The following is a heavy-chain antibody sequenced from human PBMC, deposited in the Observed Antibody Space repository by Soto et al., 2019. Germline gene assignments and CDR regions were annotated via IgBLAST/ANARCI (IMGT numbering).Heavy chain of an antibody. CDR1: SGPSSSHN. V-gene: IGHV4-59*08. CDR3: VRQGIGKQHGLVDF. CDR2: VYNTGGT. D-gene: IGHD3-10*01. J-gene: IGHJ6*02. Sequence: QVQLQQSGPGLVKPSETLSLTCTVSSGPSSSHNWGWIRQSPGRVLEWIGYVYNTGGTSYNPSLNSRVTISADTSANPITMTLSSVTAADTAIYSFVRQGIGKQHGLVDFWGQGTTVSVSS.